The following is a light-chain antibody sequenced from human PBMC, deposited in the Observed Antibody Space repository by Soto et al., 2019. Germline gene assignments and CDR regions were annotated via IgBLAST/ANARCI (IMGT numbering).Light chain of an antibody. J-gene: IGKJ1*01. CDR2: KAS. V-gene: IGKV1-5*03. Sequence: DIQMTQSPSTLSGSVGDRVTITCRASQTISSWLAWYQQKPGKAPKLLIYKASTLKSGVPSGFSGSGSGTEFTLTISSLQPDDFATYYCQHYNSYSEAFGQGTKVEL. CDR1: QTISSW. CDR3: QHYNSYSEA.